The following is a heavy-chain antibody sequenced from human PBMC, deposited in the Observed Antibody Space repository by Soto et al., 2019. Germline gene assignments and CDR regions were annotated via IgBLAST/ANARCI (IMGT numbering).Heavy chain of an antibody. D-gene: IGHD6-19*01. CDR2: IAYDGRNE. CDR1: GFTFSSYA. V-gene: IGHV3-30*04. J-gene: IGHJ4*02. CDR3: ARDPIAVADFNYFDY. Sequence: QVQLVESGGGVVQPGRSLRLSCAASGFTFSSYAMHWVRQAPGKGLEWVAVIAYDGRNEYYADSVKGRFTISRDSSKSTLYLQMNSLRAEDMAEYYCARDPIAVADFNYFDYWGQGTLVTVSS.